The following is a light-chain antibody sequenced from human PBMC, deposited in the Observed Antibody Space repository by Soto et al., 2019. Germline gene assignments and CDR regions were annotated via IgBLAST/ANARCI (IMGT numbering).Light chain of an antibody. CDR1: QAITNN. V-gene: IGKV1-9*01. CDR3: QQYNAYPWT. CDR2: EES. Sequence: DIHLTQSPSSLSASVGDRVTITCRASQAITNNLAWYQQKPGNPPRLLIYEESTLRSGVPSRFSGRKVGTQFILTIDSLQPEDFATYYCQQYNAYPWTFGQGTKVDI. J-gene: IGKJ1*01.